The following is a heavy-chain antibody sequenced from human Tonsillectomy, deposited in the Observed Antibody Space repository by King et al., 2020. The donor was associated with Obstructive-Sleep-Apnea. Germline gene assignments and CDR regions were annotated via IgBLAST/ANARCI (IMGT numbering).Heavy chain of an antibody. V-gene: IGHV1-8*01. CDR2: MNPNSGNA. Sequence: QLVQSGAEVKKPGASAKVSCKASGYSFTSYDIHWVRQATGQGLEWMGWMNPNSGNADYAQKFLGRVTMTRNTSISTVYMELSSLTSEDTAVYYCATYPARCALDVWGQGTTVTVSS. CDR1: GYSFTSYD. J-gene: IGHJ6*02. CDR3: ATYPARCALDV.